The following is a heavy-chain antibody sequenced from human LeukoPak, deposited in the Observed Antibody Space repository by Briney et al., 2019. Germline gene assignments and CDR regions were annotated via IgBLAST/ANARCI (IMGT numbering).Heavy chain of an antibody. CDR3: ARGDVVVPAAMRYYYYYYYMDV. CDR1: GGTFSSYA. Sequence: ASVKVSCKASGGTFSSYAISWLRQAPGQGLEWMGGIIPIFGTANYAQKFQGRVTITAHKSTSTAYMELSSLRSEDTAVYYCARGDVVVPAAMRYYYYYYYMDVWGKGTTVTISS. CDR2: IIPIFGTA. J-gene: IGHJ6*03. D-gene: IGHD2-2*01. V-gene: IGHV1-69*06.